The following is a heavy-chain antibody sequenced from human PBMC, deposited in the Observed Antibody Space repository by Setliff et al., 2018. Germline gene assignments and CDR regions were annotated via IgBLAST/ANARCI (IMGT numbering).Heavy chain of an antibody. Sequence: SETLSLTCTVSSGSISSYYWSWIRQPPGKGLEWIGYIYHGGSTYYNPSLKSRVTISVDTSKNQFSLKLSSVTAADTAVYYCARDMITFGGVIVPLSYWGQGTLVTVSS. D-gene: IGHD3-16*02. V-gene: IGHV4-59*12. CDR1: SGSISSYY. CDR3: ARDMITFGGVIVPLSY. CDR2: IYHGGST. J-gene: IGHJ4*02.